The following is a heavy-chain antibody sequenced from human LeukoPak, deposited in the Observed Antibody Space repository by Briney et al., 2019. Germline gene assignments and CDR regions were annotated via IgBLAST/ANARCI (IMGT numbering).Heavy chain of an antibody. CDR2: IKQDGSEK. V-gene: IGHV3-7*01. J-gene: IGHJ5*02. CDR3: ARDGRSYSSSWYFWFDP. D-gene: IGHD6-13*01. CDR1: GFTFSSYW. Sequence: GGSLRLSCAASGFTFSSYWMSWVRQAPGKGLEWVANIKQDGSEKYYVDSVKGRFTISRDNAENSLYLQMNSLRAEDTAVYYCARDGRSYSSSWYFWFDPWGQGTLVTVSS.